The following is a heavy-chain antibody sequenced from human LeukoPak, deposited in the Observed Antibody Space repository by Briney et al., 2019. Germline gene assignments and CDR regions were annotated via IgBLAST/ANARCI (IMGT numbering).Heavy chain of an antibody. CDR1: GFTFNNYA. CDR2: ISGSGGST. V-gene: IGHV3-23*01. D-gene: IGHD5-18*01. Sequence: GGCLRLSCAASGFTFNNYAMSWVRRAPRKGLEWVSAISGSGGSTFYADSVKGRFTISRDNSKNTLYLQMNSLRAEDTAVYYCAKDRQYSYGYPVYFEYWGQGTLVTVSS. CDR3: AKDRQYSYGYPVYFEY. J-gene: IGHJ4*02.